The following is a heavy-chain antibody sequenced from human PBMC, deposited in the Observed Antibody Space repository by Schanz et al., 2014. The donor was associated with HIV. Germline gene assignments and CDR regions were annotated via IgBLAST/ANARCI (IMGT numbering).Heavy chain of an antibody. D-gene: IGHD3-3*01. CDR1: GFTFSSHG. V-gene: IGHV3-30*03. Sequence: VQLVESGGGVVQPGRSLRLSCAASGFTFSSHGMHWVRQAPGKGLEWVAVISYDGSNKYYADSVKGRFTISRDNSKNTLYLQMNSLRAEDTAVYYCARDWRPSYDFWSGSIGVIGMDVWGQGTTVTVSS. CDR2: ISYDGSNK. CDR3: ARDWRPSYDFWSGSIGVIGMDV. J-gene: IGHJ6*02.